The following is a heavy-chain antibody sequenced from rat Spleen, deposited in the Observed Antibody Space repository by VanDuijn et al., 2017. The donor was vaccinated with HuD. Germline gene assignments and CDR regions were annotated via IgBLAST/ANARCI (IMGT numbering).Heavy chain of an antibody. CDR2: MRYDGDT. Sequence: QVQLKESGPGLVKPSQTLSLTCTVSGFSLTGNNVHWVRQPPGKGLEWMGRMRYDGDTYYNSALKSRLNISRDTSKNQVFLKMNSLQTEDTAICYCTRESPYYCSACYVDYGGQGVMVTVSS. D-gene: IGHD1-1*01. V-gene: IGHV2S30*01. CDR1: GFSLTGNN. CDR3: TRESPYYCSACYVDY. J-gene: IGHJ2*01.